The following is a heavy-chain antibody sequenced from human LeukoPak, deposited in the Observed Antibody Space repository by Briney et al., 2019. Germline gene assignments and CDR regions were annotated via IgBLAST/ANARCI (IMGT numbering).Heavy chain of an antibody. V-gene: IGHV4-31*03. D-gene: IGHD6-13*01. CDR2: IYYSGST. CDR3: ARVAGIAAAGKMFYYMDV. Sequence: ASETLSLTCTVSGGSISSGGYYWSWIRQHPRKGLEWIGYIYYSGSTYYNPSLKSRVTISVDTSKNQFSLKLSSVTAADTAVYYCARVAGIAAAGKMFYYMDVWGKGTTVTVSS. CDR1: GGSISSGGYY. J-gene: IGHJ6*03.